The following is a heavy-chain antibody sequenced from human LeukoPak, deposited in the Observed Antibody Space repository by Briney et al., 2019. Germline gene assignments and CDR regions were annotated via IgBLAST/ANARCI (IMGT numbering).Heavy chain of an antibody. CDR1: GYTFTSYG. Sequence: GASVKVSCKASGYTFTSYGISWVRQAPGQGLEWMGWISAYNGNTNYAQKLQGRVTMTTDTSTSTAYMELRSLRSDDTAVYYCARDTGNSGSYWFGYYYMDVWGKGTTVTVSS. D-gene: IGHD1-26*01. CDR3: ARDTGNSGSYWFGYYYMDV. CDR2: ISAYNGNT. V-gene: IGHV1-18*01. J-gene: IGHJ6*03.